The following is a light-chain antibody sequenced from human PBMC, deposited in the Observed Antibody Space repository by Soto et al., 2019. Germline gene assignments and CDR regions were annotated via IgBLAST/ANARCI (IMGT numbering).Light chain of an antibody. CDR3: QTWGTGIVV. CDR2: LNSDGSH. Sequence: QPVLTQSPSASASLGASVNLTCTLSGGHSSYAIAWHQQQPEKGPRYLMKLNSDGSHSKGDGIPDRFSGSSSGAERYLTISSLQSEDEADYYCQTWGTGIVVFGGGTKLTVL. CDR1: GGHSSYA. J-gene: IGLJ2*01. V-gene: IGLV4-69*01.